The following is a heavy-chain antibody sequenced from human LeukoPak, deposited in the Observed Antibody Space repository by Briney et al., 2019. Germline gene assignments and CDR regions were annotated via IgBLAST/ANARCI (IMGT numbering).Heavy chain of an antibody. CDR3: ARTMAAAAGLYYFDY. D-gene: IGHD2-15*01. V-gene: IGHV3-23*01. CDR1: GFTFSSYA. Sequence: GGSLRLSCAASGFTFSSYAMSWVRQAPGKGLEWVSAISGSGGSTYYADSVKGRFTISRDNSKNTLYLQMNSLRAEDTAVYYCARTMAAAAGLYYFDYWGQGTLVTVSS. CDR2: ISGSGGST. J-gene: IGHJ4*02.